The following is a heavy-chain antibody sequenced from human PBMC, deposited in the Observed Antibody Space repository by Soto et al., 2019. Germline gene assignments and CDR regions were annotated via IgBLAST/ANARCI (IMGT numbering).Heavy chain of an antibody. CDR1: GDSVSGRTNY. D-gene: IGHD3-22*01. CDR3: ARGLYYYDSRGYYSHDAFDI. CDR2: IYTSGSA. Sequence: SETLSLTCTVSGDSVSGRTNYWSWIRQPPGKGLQWIGHIYTSGSAKYNPSLKSRVTISVDTSKNQFSLRLSLVTTADTAVYYCARGLYYYDSRGYYSHDAFDIWGQGTMVTVSS. V-gene: IGHV4-61*01. J-gene: IGHJ3*02.